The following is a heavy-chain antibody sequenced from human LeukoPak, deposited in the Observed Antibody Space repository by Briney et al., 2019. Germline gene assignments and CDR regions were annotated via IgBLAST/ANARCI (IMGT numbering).Heavy chain of an antibody. V-gene: IGHV4-59*01. CDR1: GGSISGYD. Sequence: SETLSLTCTVSGGSISGYDWSWIRQPPGKRLEWIGYINYSGSTNYNPSLKSRVTISVDTSKNQLSLKLSSVTAADTAVYYCARVQGGTYYYFYMDVWGKGTTVTVSS. D-gene: IGHD3-16*01. J-gene: IGHJ6*03. CDR3: ARVQGGTYYYFYMDV. CDR2: INYSGST.